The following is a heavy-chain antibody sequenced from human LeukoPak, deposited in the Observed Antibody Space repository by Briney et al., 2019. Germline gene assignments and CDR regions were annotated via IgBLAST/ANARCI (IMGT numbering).Heavy chain of an antibody. CDR3: ARFRLFGSYYSLDY. CDR1: GGSISSYY. J-gene: IGHJ4*02. CDR2: IYTSGST. D-gene: IGHD1-26*01. V-gene: IGHV4-4*07. Sequence: SETLSLTCTVSGGSISSYYWSWIRQPAGKGLEWIGRIYTSGSTNYNPSLKSRVTMSVDASKNQFSLKLSSVTAADTAVYYCARFRLFGSYYSLDYWGQGTLVTVSS.